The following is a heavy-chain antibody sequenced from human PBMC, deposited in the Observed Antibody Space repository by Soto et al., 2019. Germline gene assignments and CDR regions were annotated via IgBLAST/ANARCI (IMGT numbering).Heavy chain of an antibody. CDR3: AKDNCISTSCYRLYNWFDP. V-gene: IGHV3-30*18. Sequence: QVQLVESGGGVVQPGRSLRLSCAASGFTFSSYGMHWVRQAPGKGLEWVAVISYGGSNKYYADSVKGRFTISRDNSXTXLXLQMNNLGAEDTAVYYCAKDNCISTSCYRLYNWFDPWGQGTLVTVSS. CDR2: ISYGGSNK. J-gene: IGHJ5*02. CDR1: GFTFSSYG. D-gene: IGHD2-2*01.